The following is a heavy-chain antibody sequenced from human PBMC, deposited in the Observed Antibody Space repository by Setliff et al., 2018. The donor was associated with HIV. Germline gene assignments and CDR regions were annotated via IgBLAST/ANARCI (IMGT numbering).Heavy chain of an antibody. CDR3: ARVSCSSWYSIPQYYYYSMDV. D-gene: IGHD6-13*01. V-gene: IGHV4-39*07. Sequence: PSETLSLTCTVSGGSISSSSYYWGWVRQPPGKGLEWIGSMYYSGSTYYTPSLKSRITISLDTSKNQFSLRMSSVTAADTAVYYCARVSCSSWYSIPQYYYYSMDVWGNGTTVTVSS. CDR1: GGSISSSSYY. CDR2: MYYSGST. J-gene: IGHJ6*03.